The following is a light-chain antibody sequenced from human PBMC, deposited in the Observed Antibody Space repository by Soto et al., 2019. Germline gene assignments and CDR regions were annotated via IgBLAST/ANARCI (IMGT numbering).Light chain of an antibody. V-gene: IGLV2-11*01. CDR3: CSYAGSSLV. Sequence: QSALTQPRSVSGSPGQSVTISCTGTSSDVGGYNYVSWYQQYPGKAPKLMIYDVSKWPSGVPDRFSGSKSGNTASLTISGLQTEDEADYFCCSYAGSSLVFGGGTQLTVL. CDR2: DVS. CDR1: SSDVGGYNY. J-gene: IGLJ2*01.